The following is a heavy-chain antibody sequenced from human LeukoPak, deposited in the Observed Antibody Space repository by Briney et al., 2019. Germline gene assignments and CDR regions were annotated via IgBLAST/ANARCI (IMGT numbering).Heavy chain of an antibody. CDR2: TFYRSKWYN. CDR3: ARSGGTAIGNYERATFDY. J-gene: IGHJ4*02. Sequence: TSQTLSLTCDISGDSVSSNSAAWNWIRQSPSRGLEWLGRTFYRSKWYNEYEVSLKSRLTIRADTSKNHFSLQLNSVTPEDTAVYYCARSGGTAIGNYERATFDYWGQGTLVTVSS. V-gene: IGHV6-1*01. CDR1: GDSVSSNSAA. D-gene: IGHD1-7*01.